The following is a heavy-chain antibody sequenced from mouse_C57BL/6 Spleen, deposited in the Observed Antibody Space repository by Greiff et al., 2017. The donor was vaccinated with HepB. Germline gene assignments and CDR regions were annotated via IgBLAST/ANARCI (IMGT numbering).Heavy chain of an antibody. CDR1: GYTFTSYW. D-gene: IGHD2-1*01. V-gene: IGHV1-61*01. CDR3: ARTGYCNYYFDY. J-gene: IGHJ2*01. CDR2: IYPSDSEI. Sequence: VQLQQPGAELVGPGSSVKLSCKASGYTFTSYWRDWVKQRPGQGLEWIGNIYPSDSEIHYNQKFKDKATLTVDKSSRTSYMQLSSLTSEDSAVYYCARTGYCNYYFDYWGQGTTLTVSS.